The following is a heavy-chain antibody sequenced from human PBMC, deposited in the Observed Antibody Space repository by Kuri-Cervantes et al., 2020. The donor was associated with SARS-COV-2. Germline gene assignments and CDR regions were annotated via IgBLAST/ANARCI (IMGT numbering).Heavy chain of an antibody. J-gene: IGHJ5*02. D-gene: IGHD3-3*01. Sequence: GESLKISCAASGFTFSSYAMSWVRQAPGKGLEWVSAISGSGGSTYYADSVKGRFTISRDNSKNTLYLQMNSLRAEDTAVYSCAKSPFWFAGVSPWGQGTLVTVSS. V-gene: IGHV3-23*01. CDR3: AKSPFWFAGVSP. CDR1: GFTFSSYA. CDR2: ISGSGGST.